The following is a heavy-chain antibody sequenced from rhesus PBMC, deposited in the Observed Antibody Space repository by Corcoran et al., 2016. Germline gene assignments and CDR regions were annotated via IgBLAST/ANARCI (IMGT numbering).Heavy chain of an antibody. CDR2: ISGSGGST. CDR1: GCSLSRNY. CDR3: ARRYYNIWTGYGSFDY. D-gene: IGHD3-3*01. V-gene: IGHV4-173*01. J-gene: IGHJ4*01. Sequence: QVQLQESGPGLVKPSETLSLTCPVSGCSLSRNYWSLIRQPPGTGLEWIGRISGSGGSTDYNPPHKSRVTIATDTSKNQFSLKLSSVTTADTAVYYCARRYYNIWTGYGSFDYWGQGVLVTVSS.